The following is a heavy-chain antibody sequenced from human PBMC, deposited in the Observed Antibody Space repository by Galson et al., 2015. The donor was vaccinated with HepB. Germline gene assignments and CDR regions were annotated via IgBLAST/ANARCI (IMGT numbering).Heavy chain of an antibody. J-gene: IGHJ6*02. CDR3: ARSGVRGVMGYYGMDV. Sequence: SVKVSCKASGYTFTSYAMHWVRQAPGQRLEWMGWINAGNGNTKYSQKFQGRVTITRDTSASTAYMELSSLRSGDTAVYYCARSGVRGVMGYYGMDVWGQGTTVTVSS. V-gene: IGHV1-3*01. D-gene: IGHD3-10*01. CDR2: INAGNGNT. CDR1: GYTFTSYA.